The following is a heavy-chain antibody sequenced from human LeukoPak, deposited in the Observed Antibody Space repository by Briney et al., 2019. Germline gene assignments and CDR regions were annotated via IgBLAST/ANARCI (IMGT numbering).Heavy chain of an antibody. CDR3: ARDGPINGGYCSSTSCYDRWFDP. Sequence: SETLSLTCTVSGGSISSYYWSWIRQPAGKGLEWIGRIYTSGSTNYNPSLKSRVTMSVDTSKNQFSLKLSSVTAADTAEYYCARDGPINGGYCSSTSCYDRWFDPWGQGTLVTVSS. CDR1: GGSISSYY. J-gene: IGHJ5*02. V-gene: IGHV4-4*07. CDR2: IYTSGST. D-gene: IGHD2-2*01.